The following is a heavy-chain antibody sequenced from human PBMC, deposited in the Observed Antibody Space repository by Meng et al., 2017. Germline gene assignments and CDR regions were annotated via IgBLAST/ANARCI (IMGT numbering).Heavy chain of an antibody. CDR1: GYTFTSYD. D-gene: IGHD6-6*01. J-gene: IGHJ4*02. CDR2: IIPILGIA. V-gene: IGHV1-69*04. CDR3: ARGGQLGYYFDY. Sequence: SVKVSCKASGYTFTSYDINWVRQATGQGLEWMGRIIPILGIANYAQKFQGRVTITADKSTSTAYMELSSLRSEDTAVYYCARGGQLGYYFDYWGQGTLVTVSS.